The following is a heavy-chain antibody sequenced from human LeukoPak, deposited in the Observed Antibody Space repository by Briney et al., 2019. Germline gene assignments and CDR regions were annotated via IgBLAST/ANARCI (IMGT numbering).Heavy chain of an antibody. D-gene: IGHD1-26*01. CDR2: IYYSGST. CDR1: GGSISSYY. CDR3: ATSDGGVGATLFDY. J-gene: IGHJ4*02. V-gene: IGHV4-59*08. Sequence: SETLSLTCTVSGGSISSYYWSWIRQPPGKGLEWIGYIYYSGSTNYNPSLKSRVTISVDTSKNQFSLKLSSVTAADTAVYYCATSDGGVGATLFDYWGQGTLVTVSS.